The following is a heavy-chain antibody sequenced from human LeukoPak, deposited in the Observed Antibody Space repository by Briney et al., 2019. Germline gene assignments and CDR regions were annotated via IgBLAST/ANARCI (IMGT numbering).Heavy chain of an antibody. D-gene: IGHD3-10*01. V-gene: IGHV4-39*01. J-gene: IGHJ4*02. CDR1: GGSISSSSYY. Sequence: SSETLSLTCTVSGGSISSSSYYWGWIRQPPGKGLEWIGSIYYSGSTYYNPSLKSRVTISVDTSKNQFSLKLSSVTAADTAVYYCARQGRDTMVRGVIRYWGQGTLVTVSS. CDR2: IYYSGST. CDR3: ARQGRDTMVRGVIRY.